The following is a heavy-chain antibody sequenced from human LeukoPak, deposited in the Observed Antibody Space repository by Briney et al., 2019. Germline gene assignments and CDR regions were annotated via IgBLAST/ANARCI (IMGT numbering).Heavy chain of an antibody. Sequence: PGRSLRLSCAASGFTFSSYAMHWVRQAPGKGLEWLAVISYDGSNKYYADSVKGRFTISRDNSKNTLYLQMNSLRAEDTAVYYCARDNNGDFYYFDYWGQGTLVTVSS. CDR2: ISYDGSNK. J-gene: IGHJ4*02. V-gene: IGHV3-30-3*01. D-gene: IGHD4-17*01. CDR1: GFTFSSYA. CDR3: ARDNNGDFYYFDY.